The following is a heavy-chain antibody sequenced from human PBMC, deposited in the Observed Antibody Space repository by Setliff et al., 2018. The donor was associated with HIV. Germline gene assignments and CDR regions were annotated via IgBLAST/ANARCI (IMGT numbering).Heavy chain of an antibody. CDR3: ARTQQTYYYDSSGYYFDY. J-gene: IGHJ4*02. CDR1: GGSISSYY. V-gene: IGHV4-59*08. Sequence: SETLSLTCTVSGGSISSYYWSWIRQPPGKGLEWIGYIYYSGSTNYNPSLKSRVTISVDTSKNQFSLKLSSVTAADTAVYYCARTQQTYYYDSSGYYFDYWGQGTLVTVSS. CDR2: IYYSGST. D-gene: IGHD3-22*01.